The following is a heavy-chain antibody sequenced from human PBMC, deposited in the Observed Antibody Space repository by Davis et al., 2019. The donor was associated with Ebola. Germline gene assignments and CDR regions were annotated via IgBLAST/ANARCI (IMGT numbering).Heavy chain of an antibody. D-gene: IGHD3-9*01. V-gene: IGHV1-69*04. CDR3: AREEASYYDILTGYSYYYYYGMDV. J-gene: IGHJ6*02. Sequence: SVKVSCKASGGTFSSYAISWVRQAPGQGLEWMGRIIPILGIANYAQKFQGRVTITADKSTSTAYMELSSLRSEDTAVYYCAREEASYYDILTGYSYYYYYGMDVWGQGTTVTVSS. CDR2: IIPILGIA. CDR1: GGTFSSYA.